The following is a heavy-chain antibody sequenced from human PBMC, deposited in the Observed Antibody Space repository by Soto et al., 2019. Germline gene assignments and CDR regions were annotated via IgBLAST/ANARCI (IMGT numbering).Heavy chain of an antibody. CDR3: AREGGSGTEGAFDI. D-gene: IGHD3-10*01. CDR2: IYYSGST. V-gene: IGHV4-31*03. J-gene: IGHJ3*02. Sequence: QVQLQESGPGLVKPSQTLSLTCTVSGGSISSGGYYWSWIRQHPGKGLEWIGYIYYSGSTYYNPSLKSRVTXXVXTXTNQCALKLSSVTAADTAVYYCAREGGSGTEGAFDIWGQGTMVTVSS. CDR1: GGSISSGGYY.